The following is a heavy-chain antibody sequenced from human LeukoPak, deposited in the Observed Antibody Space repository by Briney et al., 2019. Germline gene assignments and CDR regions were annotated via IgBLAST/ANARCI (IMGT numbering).Heavy chain of an antibody. D-gene: IGHD3-9*01. J-gene: IGHJ2*01. CDR2: INHSGST. CDR3: ARPFQPRYFDRHWYFDL. V-gene: IGHV4-34*01. Sequence: SETLSLTCAVYGGSFSGYYWSWIRQPPGKGLEWIGEINHSGSTNYNPSLKSRVTISVDTSKNQFSLKLSSVTAADTAVYYCARPFQPRYFDRHWYFDLWGRGTLVTVSS. CDR1: GGSFSGYY.